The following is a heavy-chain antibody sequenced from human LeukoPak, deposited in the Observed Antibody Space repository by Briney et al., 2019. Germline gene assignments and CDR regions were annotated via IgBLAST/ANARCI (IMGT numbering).Heavy chain of an antibody. CDR1: GFTFSTYG. J-gene: IGHJ4*02. D-gene: IGHD3-22*01. CDR3: AKARATYLYDTSGYSALDY. CDR2: ISYDGSKN. Sequence: GGSLRLSCAASGFTFSTYGMHWVRRAPGKGLEWVAVISYDGSKNYFADSVKGRFTISRDNSKNTLYLQMNSLRAEDTAVYYCAKARATYLYDTSGYSALDYWGQGTLVTVSS. V-gene: IGHV3-33*05.